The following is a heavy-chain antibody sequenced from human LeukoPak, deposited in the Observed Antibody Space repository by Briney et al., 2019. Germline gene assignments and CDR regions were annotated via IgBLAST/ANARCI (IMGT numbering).Heavy chain of an antibody. Sequence: PGGSLRLSCAASGFAFESYSMNWVRQAPGKGLEWVSSISDNSQWIFYPDSLGGRFPISRDNPKRSLYLQVDSLRGEDMAVFYFARDPAPHSAHLPHFASCGQGTVAAVS. V-gene: IGHV3-21*01. D-gene: IGHD4-11*01. CDR1: GFAFESYS. CDR3: ARDPAPHSAHLPHFAS. J-gene: IGHJ4*02. CDR2: ISDNSQWI.